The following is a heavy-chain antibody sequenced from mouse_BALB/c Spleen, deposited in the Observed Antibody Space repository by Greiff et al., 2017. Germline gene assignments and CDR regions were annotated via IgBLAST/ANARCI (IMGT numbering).Heavy chain of an antibody. V-gene: IGHV1S81*02. D-gene: IGHD2-2*01. Sequence: QVQLQQPGAELVKPGASVKLSCKASGYTFTSYYMYWVKQRPGQGLEWIGGINPSNGGTNFNEKFKSKATLTVDKSSSTAYMQLSSLTSEDSAVYYCTRSLYGYDRAWFAYWGQGTLVTVSA. J-gene: IGHJ3*01. CDR1: GYTFTSYY. CDR2: INPSNGGT. CDR3: TRSLYGYDRAWFAY.